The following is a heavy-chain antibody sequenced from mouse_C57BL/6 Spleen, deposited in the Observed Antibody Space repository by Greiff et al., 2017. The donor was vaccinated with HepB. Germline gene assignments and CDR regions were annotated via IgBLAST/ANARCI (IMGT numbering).Heavy chain of an antibody. CDR3: AIPPDYYGSGYCFDD. CDR2: IYPGDGDT. CDR1: GYAFSSSW. D-gene: IGHD1-1*01. J-gene: IGHJ2*01. V-gene: IGHV1-82*01. Sequence: VQLQQSGPELVKPGASVKISCKASGYAFSSSWMNWVKQRPGKGLEWIGRIYPGDGDTNYNGTFKGKATLTADKSSSTAYMQLSSLTSEDSAVYFCAIPPDYYGSGYCFDDWGQGTTLTDSS.